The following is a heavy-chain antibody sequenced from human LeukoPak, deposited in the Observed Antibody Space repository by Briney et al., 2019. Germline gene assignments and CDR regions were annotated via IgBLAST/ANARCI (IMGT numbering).Heavy chain of an antibody. V-gene: IGHV4-39*01. J-gene: IGHJ3*02. CDR3: ARHCCSGPAKRVFDI. CDR2: ISYSGNT. D-gene: IGHD2-15*01. Sequence: SETLSLTCTVSGGSIISSDYHWGWVRQPPGKGLEWIGTISYSGNTDYNPSLRSRVTISVDTSNNQFSLRLGSVTAADTAVYHCARHCCSGPAKRVFDIWGQGTMVTVST. CDR1: GGSIISSDYH.